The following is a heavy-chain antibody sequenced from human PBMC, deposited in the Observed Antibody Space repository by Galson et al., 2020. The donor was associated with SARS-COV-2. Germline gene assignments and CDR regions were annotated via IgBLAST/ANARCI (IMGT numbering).Heavy chain of an antibody. CDR3: ARRERYYQDAMDV. CDR1: GFTFSTYE. V-gene: IGHV3-48*03. J-gene: IGHJ6*02. Sequence: GGSLRLSCAASGFTFSTYEMNWVRQAPGKGLEWLSYISGTGNTIYYADSVKGRFTVSRDNAKNSLFLQMNSLRAEDTALYYCARRERYYQDAMDVWGQGTTVSGSS. CDR2: ISGTGNTI. D-gene: IGHD3-10*01.